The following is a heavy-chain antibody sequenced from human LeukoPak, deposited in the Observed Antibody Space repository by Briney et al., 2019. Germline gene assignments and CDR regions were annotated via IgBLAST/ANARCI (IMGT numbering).Heavy chain of an antibody. J-gene: IGHJ4*02. D-gene: IGHD3-22*01. Sequence: GGSLRLSCAASGFTFSDYYMTWVRQAPGKGLEWVANIKHDGSEKNYVESLKGRFTISRDNAKKSLYLQMNSLRAEDTAVYYCARDLEYYDSSGYYSWGQGTLVTVSS. CDR3: ARDLEYYDSSGYYS. CDR1: GFTFSDYY. CDR2: IKHDGSEK. V-gene: IGHV3-7*01.